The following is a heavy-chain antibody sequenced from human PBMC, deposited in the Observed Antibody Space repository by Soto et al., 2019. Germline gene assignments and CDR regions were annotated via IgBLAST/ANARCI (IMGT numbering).Heavy chain of an antibody. V-gene: IGHV3-23*01. CDR2: ISGSGAGT. J-gene: IGHJ4*03. D-gene: IGHD3-22*01. CDR3: AKSTILLVVPPFGI. Sequence: GGSLRLSCASSGFTFSTYAISWVRQAPGKGLEWVSAISGSGAGTYYADSVKGRFTISRDNSQNTLYLQMNSLRAEDTAVYYCAKSTILLVVPPFGIWGQVNLVTVSS. CDR1: GFTFSTYA.